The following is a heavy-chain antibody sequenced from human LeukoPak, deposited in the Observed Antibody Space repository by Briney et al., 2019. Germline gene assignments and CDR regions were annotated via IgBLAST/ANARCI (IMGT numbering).Heavy chain of an antibody. CDR3: AKGYYDFWSGYYMPGGMDV. CDR1: GFTFSSYG. D-gene: IGHD3-3*01. V-gene: IGHV3-30*18. Sequence: GRSLRLSCAAPGFTFSSYGMHWVRQAPGKGPEWVALISYDGSNKYYADSVKGRFTIYRDNSKNTLYLQMNSLRAEDTAVYYCAKGYYDFWSGYYMPGGMDVWGQGTTVTVSS. J-gene: IGHJ6*02. CDR2: ISYDGSNK.